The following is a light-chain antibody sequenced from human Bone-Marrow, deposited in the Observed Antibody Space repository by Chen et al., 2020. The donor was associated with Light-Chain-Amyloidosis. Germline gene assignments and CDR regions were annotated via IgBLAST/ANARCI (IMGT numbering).Light chain of an antibody. CDR1: SSDVGGDNH. V-gene: IGLV2-14*01. Sequence: QSALTQPASVSGSPGQSITISCTGTSSDVGGDNHVSWYQQHPDQAPKLMIYEVTNRPSWVPDRCSGSKSANTASLTISGLQTEDEAYYFCSSYTSTNTLVFGSGTRVTVL. CDR3: SSYTSTNTLV. CDR2: EVT. J-gene: IGLJ1*01.